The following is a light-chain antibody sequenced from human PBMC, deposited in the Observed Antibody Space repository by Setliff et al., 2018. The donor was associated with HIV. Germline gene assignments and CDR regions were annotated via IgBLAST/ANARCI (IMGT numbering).Light chain of an antibody. Sequence: QSALTQPRSVSGSPGQSVTISCTGTSSDVGAYNYVSWYQQHPGKAPKLMICDVSKRPSGFPDRFSASKSGNTASLTISGLQAEDEADYYCCSYAGSYNWVFGGGTKGTVL. CDR1: SSDVGAYNY. J-gene: IGLJ3*02. CDR3: CSYAGSYNWV. V-gene: IGLV2-11*01. CDR2: DVS.